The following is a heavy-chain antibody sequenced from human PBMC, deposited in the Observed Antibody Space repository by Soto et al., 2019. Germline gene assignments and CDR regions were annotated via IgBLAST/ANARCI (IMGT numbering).Heavy chain of an antibody. Sequence: QVQLVQSGAEVKKPGSSVKVFCKASGGTFSSYAISWVRQAPGQGLEWMGGIIPIFGTANYAQKFQGRVTITADESTSTAYMELSSLRSEDTAVYYCARVVYCSGGSCYSLSGAFDIWGQGTMVTVSS. CDR1: GGTFSSYA. V-gene: IGHV1-69*01. CDR3: ARVVYCSGGSCYSLSGAFDI. D-gene: IGHD2-15*01. J-gene: IGHJ3*02. CDR2: IIPIFGTA.